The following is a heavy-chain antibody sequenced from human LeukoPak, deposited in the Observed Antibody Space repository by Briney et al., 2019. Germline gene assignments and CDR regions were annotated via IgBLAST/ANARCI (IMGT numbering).Heavy chain of an antibody. V-gene: IGHV3-21*01. CDR1: GFTFSSFS. D-gene: IGHD3-16*02. J-gene: IGHJ4*02. CDR2: ISTSSNYI. Sequence: GGSLRLSCAASGFTFSSFSMNWVRQAPGKGLEWVSSISTSSNYIYYADSVKGRFTISRDNAKNSLYLQMNSLRVEDTAVYYCARDANYDYVWGSYPVYWGQGTLVTVSS. CDR3: ARDANYDYVWGSYPVY.